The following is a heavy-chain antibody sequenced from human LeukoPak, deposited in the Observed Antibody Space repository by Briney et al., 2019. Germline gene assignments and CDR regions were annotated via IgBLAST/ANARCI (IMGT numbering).Heavy chain of an antibody. CDR2: ISAYNGNT. CDR1: GYTFTRYG. Sequence: ASVKVSCKASGYTFTRYGISWVRQAPGQGLEWMGWISAYNGNTKYAQKLQGRVTMTTDTSTSTAYMELSRLRSDDTAVYYCARDTQNAFDIWGQGTMVTVSS. V-gene: IGHV1-18*01. J-gene: IGHJ3*02. CDR3: ARDTQNAFDI.